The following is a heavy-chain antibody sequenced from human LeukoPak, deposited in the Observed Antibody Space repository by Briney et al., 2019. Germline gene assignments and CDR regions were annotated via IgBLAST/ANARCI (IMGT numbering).Heavy chain of an antibody. Sequence: ASVKVSCKASGYTFTSYDINWVRQATGQGLEWMGWMNPNSGNTGYAQKFQGRVTMTRNTSISTAYMELSSLRSEDTAVYYCARGLIVQVVATILGVWGQGTTVTVSS. D-gene: IGHD5-12*01. V-gene: IGHV1-8*01. J-gene: IGHJ6*02. CDR2: MNPNSGNT. CDR3: ARGLIVQVVATILGV. CDR1: GYTFTSYD.